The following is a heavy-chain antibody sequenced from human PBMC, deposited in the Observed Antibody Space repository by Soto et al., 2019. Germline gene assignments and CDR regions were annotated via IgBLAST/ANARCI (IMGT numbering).Heavy chain of an antibody. Sequence: PSETLSLTCTVSGGSVSSGSYYWSWIRQPPGKGLEWIGYIYYSGSTNYNPSLKSRVTISVDTSKNQFSLKLSSVTAADTAVYYCAREGFGNTNWFDPWGQGTLVTVSS. CDR3: AREGFGNTNWFDP. CDR2: IYYSGST. V-gene: IGHV4-61*01. J-gene: IGHJ5*02. CDR1: GGSVSSGSYY. D-gene: IGHD3-10*01.